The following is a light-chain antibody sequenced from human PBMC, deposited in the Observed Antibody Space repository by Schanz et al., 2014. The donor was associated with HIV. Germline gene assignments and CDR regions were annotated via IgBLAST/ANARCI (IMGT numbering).Light chain of an antibody. V-gene: IGKV1-9*01. CDR1: QGISSY. J-gene: IGKJ4*01. CDR2: AAS. Sequence: IQLTQSPSSLSASVGDRVTITCRASQGISSYLAWYQQKPGKAPKVLIYAASTLQSGVPSRFSGSGSGTYFTLTISSLQPEEFATYYCQQPASYPLTFGGGTKVEIK. CDR3: QQPASYPLT.